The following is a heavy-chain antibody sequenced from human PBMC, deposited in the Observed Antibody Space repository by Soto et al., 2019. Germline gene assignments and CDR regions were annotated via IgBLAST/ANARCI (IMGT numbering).Heavy chain of an antibody. CDR2: IYYSGST. CDR1: GGSISSGGYY. D-gene: IGHD7-27*01. J-gene: IGHJ4*02. Sequence: SETLSLTCTVSGGSISSGGYYWNWIRQHPGKGLEWIGYIYYSGSTYYNPSLKSRVTISVDTSKNQFSLKLSSVTAADTAVYYCTRGARDPGYYFDYWGQGTLVTVS. V-gene: IGHV4-31*03. CDR3: TRGARDPGYYFDY.